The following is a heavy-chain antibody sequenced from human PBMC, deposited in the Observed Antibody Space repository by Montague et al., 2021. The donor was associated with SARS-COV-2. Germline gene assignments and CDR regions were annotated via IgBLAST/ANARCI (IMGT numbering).Heavy chain of an antibody. J-gene: IGHJ5*02. D-gene: IGHD4-23*01. CDR3: ARDRGDIYGGNSAWFDP. CDR1: GVPISTGSDY. V-gene: IGHV4-61*03. Sequence: SETLSLTCTVSGVPISTGSDYWTWIRQRPGRGLEWIGNFYYSGGSTYNPSLKSRVTISADTSKNLFSLTLKSVTASDTAVYYCARDRGDIYGGNSAWFDPWGQGTLVTVSS. CDR2: FYYSGGS.